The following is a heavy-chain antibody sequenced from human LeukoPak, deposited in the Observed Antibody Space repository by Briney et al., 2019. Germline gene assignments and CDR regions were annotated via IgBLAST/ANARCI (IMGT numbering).Heavy chain of an antibody. CDR2: IYSGGST. Sequence: GGSLRLSCAASGFTVSSNYMSWVRQAPGKGLEWVSVIYSGGSTYYADSVKGRFTFSRDNSKNTLYLQMNSLRAEDTAVYYCASKDYDSSGYYYDAFDIWGQGTMVTVSS. CDR1: GFTVSSNY. CDR3: ASKDYDSSGYYYDAFDI. J-gene: IGHJ3*02. D-gene: IGHD3-22*01. V-gene: IGHV3-66*01.